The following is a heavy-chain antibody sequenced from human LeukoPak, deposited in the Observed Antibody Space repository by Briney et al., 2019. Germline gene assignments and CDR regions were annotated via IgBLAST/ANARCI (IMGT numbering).Heavy chain of an antibody. Sequence: SETLSLTCTVSGGSISSGGYYWSWIRQHPGKGLEWIGYIYYSGSTYYNPSLKSRVTISIDTSKNQFSLKLSSVTAADTAVYYCARDGYYDSSGYYFGTFDYWGQGTLVTVSS. CDR2: IYYSGST. CDR1: GGSISSGGYY. V-gene: IGHV4-31*03. J-gene: IGHJ4*02. D-gene: IGHD3-22*01. CDR3: ARDGYYDSSGYYFGTFDY.